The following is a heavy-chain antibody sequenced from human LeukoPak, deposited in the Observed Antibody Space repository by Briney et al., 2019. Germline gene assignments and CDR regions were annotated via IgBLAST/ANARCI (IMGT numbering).Heavy chain of an antibody. D-gene: IGHD3-3*01. J-gene: IGHJ6*02. V-gene: IGHV4-59*01. Sequence: SETLSLTCTVSGGSISSYYWSWIRQPPGKGLEWLGYIYYSGSTNYNPSLTSRVTISVDTSKNQFSLKLSSVTAADTAVYYCARGSGYSHYYFYYGLDVWGQGITVTVSS. CDR2: IYYSGST. CDR1: GGSISSYY. CDR3: ARGSGYSHYYFYYGLDV.